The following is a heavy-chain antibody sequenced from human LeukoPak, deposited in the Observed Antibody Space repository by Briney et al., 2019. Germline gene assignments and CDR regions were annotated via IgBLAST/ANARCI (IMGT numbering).Heavy chain of an antibody. CDR1: GFTVSSNY. CDR3: ARDDSSSWYEGAFDI. D-gene: IGHD6-13*01. CDR2: INKDGSIT. J-gene: IGHJ3*02. V-gene: IGHV3-53*01. Sequence: GGSLRLSCAASGFTVSSNYMSWVRQAPGKGPEWVSRINKDGSITNFADSVKGRFTISRDNSKNTLYLQMNSLRAEDTAVYYCARDDSSSWYEGAFDIWGQGTMVTVSS.